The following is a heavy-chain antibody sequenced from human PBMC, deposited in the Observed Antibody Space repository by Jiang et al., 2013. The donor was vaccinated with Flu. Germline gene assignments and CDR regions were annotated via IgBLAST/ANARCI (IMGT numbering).Heavy chain of an antibody. D-gene: IGHD1-1*01. CDR3: ARGKLERLSDAFDI. CDR2: DT. V-gene: IGHV5-51*01. J-gene: IGHJ3*02. Sequence: DTRYSPSFQGQVTISADKSISTAYLQWSSLKASDTAMYYCARGKLERLSDAFDIWGQGTMVTVSS.